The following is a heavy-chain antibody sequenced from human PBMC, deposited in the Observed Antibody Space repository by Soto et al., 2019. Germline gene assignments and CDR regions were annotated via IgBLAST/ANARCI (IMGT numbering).Heavy chain of an antibody. D-gene: IGHD3-3*02. J-gene: IGHJ6*02. V-gene: IGHV1-69*12. CDR3: ARDKARQQLGGNYDYSLDV. CDR2: IMPVFATP. CDR1: VGTFSTSA. Sequence: QVQLVQSGAEVKKPGSSVKVSCKASVGTFSTSAISWVRQAPGQGLEWVGGIMPVFATPDYAQKFQGRVTITAAEYTTTAYLELTSLRTADTAVYYCARDKARQQLGGNYDYSLDVWGPGTAINVSS.